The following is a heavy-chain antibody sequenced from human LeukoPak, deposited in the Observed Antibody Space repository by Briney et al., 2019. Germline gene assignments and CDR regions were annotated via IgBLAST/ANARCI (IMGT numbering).Heavy chain of an antibody. V-gene: IGHV3-21*01. D-gene: IGHD5-12*01. CDR3: ARGGVDIVATINDWFDP. CDR1: GFTFSSYS. Sequence: PGGSLRLSCAASGFTFSSYSMNWVRQAPGKGLEWVSSISSSSSYIYYADSVKGRFTISRDNAKSSLYLQMNSLRAEDTAVYYCARGGVDIVATINDWFDPWGQGTLVTVSS. CDR2: ISSSSSYI. J-gene: IGHJ5*02.